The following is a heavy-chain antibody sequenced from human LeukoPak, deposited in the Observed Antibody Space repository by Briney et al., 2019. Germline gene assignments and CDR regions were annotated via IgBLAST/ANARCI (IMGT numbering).Heavy chain of an antibody. V-gene: IGHV4-59*01. Sequence: SETLSLTCTVSGDSITNYFWSWIRQPPGKGLEWIGYIYYTGNTNYKPSLRSRVTMSVDTSTNQFSLRLRSVTAADTAVYYCARGRVAYSAYYFDYWGRGTLVTVSS. CDR2: IYYTGNT. CDR3: ARGRVAYSAYYFDY. J-gene: IGHJ4*02. D-gene: IGHD2-15*01. CDR1: GDSITNYF.